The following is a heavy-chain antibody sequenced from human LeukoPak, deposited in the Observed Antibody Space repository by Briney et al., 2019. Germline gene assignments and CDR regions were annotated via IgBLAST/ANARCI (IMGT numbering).Heavy chain of an antibody. CDR3: ARSRVVPAAMGWKYYFDY. Sequence: PSETLSLTCAVYGGSFSGYYWSWIRQPPGKGLEWIGEINHSGSTNYNPSLKSRVTISVDTSKNQFSLKLSSVTAADTAVYYCARSRVVPAAMGWKYYFDYWGQGTLVTVSS. CDR2: INHSGST. CDR1: GGSFSGYY. J-gene: IGHJ4*02. V-gene: IGHV4-34*01. D-gene: IGHD2-2*01.